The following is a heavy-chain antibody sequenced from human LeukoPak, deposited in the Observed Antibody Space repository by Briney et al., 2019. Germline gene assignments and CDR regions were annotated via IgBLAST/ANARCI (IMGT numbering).Heavy chain of an antibody. D-gene: IGHD3-3*01. V-gene: IGHV5-51*01. Sequence: TAEALLQISCKGSGSIFTSYWIGWVRQLPGKGLEWMGIIYPGDSDTRYRPSFQGQVTISAAKSISPAYLQSSSLKASDTPMYYCASSITIFRVANYWGQGTLVTVSS. J-gene: IGHJ4*01. CDR1: GSIFTSYW. CDR2: IYPGDSDT. CDR3: ASSITIFRVANY.